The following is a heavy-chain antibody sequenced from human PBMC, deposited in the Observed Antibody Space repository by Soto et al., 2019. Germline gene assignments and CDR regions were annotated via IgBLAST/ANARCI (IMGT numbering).Heavy chain of an antibody. Sequence: ASVKVSCKASGGTFSSYAISWVRQAPGQGLEWMGGIIPIFGTANYAQKFQGRVTITAGESTSTAYMELSSLRSEDTAVYYCARGIAARPTLRSYYYYGMDVWGQGTTVTVSS. CDR2: IIPIFGTA. CDR1: GGTFSSYA. V-gene: IGHV1-69*13. D-gene: IGHD6-6*01. CDR3: ARGIAARPTLRSYYYYGMDV. J-gene: IGHJ6*02.